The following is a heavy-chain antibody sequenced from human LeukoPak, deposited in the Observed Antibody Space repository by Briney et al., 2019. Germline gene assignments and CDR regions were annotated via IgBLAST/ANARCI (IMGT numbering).Heavy chain of an antibody. D-gene: IGHD6-13*01. Sequence: SETLSLTCTVSGGSISSYYWSWIRQPPRKGLEWIGYIYYSGSTNYNPSLKSRVTISVDTSKNQFSLKLSSVTAADTAVYYCARQGPGYSSSRGIDYWGQGTLVTVSS. CDR3: ARQGPGYSSSRGIDY. CDR2: IYYSGST. J-gene: IGHJ4*02. V-gene: IGHV4-59*08. CDR1: GGSISSYY.